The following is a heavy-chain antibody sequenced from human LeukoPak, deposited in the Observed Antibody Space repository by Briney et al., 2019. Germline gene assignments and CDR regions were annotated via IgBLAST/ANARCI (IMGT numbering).Heavy chain of an antibody. Sequence: PSQTLSLTCTVSGGSISSGSYYWSWIRQPAGKGLEWIGRIYTSGSADYNPSLKSRVTILVHTSRNQFSLKLRPVTAADAAVYYCARATQVWDWFDPWGQGTLVTVSS. D-gene: IGHD7-27*01. V-gene: IGHV4-61*02. CDR1: GGSISSGSYY. J-gene: IGHJ5*02. CDR3: ARATQVWDWFDP. CDR2: IYTSGSA.